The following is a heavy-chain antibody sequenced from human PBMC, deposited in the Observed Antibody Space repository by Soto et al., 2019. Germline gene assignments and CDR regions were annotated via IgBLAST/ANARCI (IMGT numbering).Heavy chain of an antibody. CDR3: ARDRVDAFDI. V-gene: IGHV3-21*01. CDR2: ISSSSSYI. J-gene: IGHJ3*02. CDR1: GFTFSSYS. Sequence: EVQLVESGGGLVKPGGSLRLSCAASGFTFSSYSMNWVRQAPGKGLEWVSSISSSSSYIYYADSVKGRFTIPRDNAKNSLYLQMNSLRAEDTAVYYCARDRVDAFDIWGQGTMVTVSS.